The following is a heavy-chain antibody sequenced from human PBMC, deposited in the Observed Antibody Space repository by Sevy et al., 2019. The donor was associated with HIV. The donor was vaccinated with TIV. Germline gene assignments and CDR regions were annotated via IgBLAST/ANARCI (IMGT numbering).Heavy chain of an antibody. CDR2: ISGSGSTT. Sequence: GGSLRLSCAASGFTFSSYAISCVRQAPGKGLEWVSGISGSGSTTYYADSVKGRFTITRDNSKNTLYLQMNSLRAEDTAVYYCAKEWQWGAFDIWGQGTMVTVSS. D-gene: IGHD6-19*01. CDR3: AKEWQWGAFDI. V-gene: IGHV3-23*01. CDR1: GFTFSSYA. J-gene: IGHJ3*02.